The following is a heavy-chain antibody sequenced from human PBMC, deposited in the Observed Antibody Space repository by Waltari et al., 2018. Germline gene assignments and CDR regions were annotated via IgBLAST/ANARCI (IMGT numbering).Heavy chain of an antibody. V-gene: IGHV3-7*01. Sequence: EVQLVESGGGLVQPGGSLRLSCTASGFTFSSYSMVWVRQAPGKWLEWVATIKQDGSESYYVDSVKGRFTFSRENAKNSLYLQMNSLRAEDTAVYYCARPYSSGWYINFDYWGQGTLV. CDR3: ARPYSSGWYINFDY. J-gene: IGHJ4*02. D-gene: IGHD6-19*01. CDR2: IKQDGSES. CDR1: GFTFSSYS.